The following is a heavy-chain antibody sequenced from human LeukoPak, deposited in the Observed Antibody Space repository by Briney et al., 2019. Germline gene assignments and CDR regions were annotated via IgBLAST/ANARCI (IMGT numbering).Heavy chain of an antibody. CDR1: GGFFSSYA. D-gene: IGHD5-24*01. Sequence: GSSVKLSCKASGGFFSSYAIGWVRQAPGQGLEWMGRIIPILEIANYTQKFQGRVTITADKSTSTVYMELSSLRSEDTAVFYCARYPEMATYFDYWGQGTLVTVSS. J-gene: IGHJ4*02. CDR3: ARYPEMATYFDY. V-gene: IGHV1-69*04. CDR2: IIPILEIA.